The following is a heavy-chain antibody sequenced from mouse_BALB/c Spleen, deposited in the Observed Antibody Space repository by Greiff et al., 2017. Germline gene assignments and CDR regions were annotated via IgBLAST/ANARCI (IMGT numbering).Heavy chain of an antibody. J-gene: IGHJ4*01. CDR3: AREGGYDGYYYYYAMDY. CDR2: ISSGGST. Sequence: EVKLMESGGGLVKPGGSLKLSCAASGFTFSSYAMSWVRQTPEKRLEWVASISSGGSTYYPDSVKGRFTISRDNARNILYLQMSSLRSEDTAMYYCAREGGYDGYYYYYAMDYWGQGTSVTVSS. CDR1: GFTFSSYA. V-gene: IGHV5-6-5*01. D-gene: IGHD2-3*01.